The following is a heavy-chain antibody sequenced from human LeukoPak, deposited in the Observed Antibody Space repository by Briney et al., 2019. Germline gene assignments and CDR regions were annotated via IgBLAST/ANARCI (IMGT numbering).Heavy chain of an antibody. D-gene: IGHD3-10*01. CDR2: INPNSGDT. V-gene: IGHV1-2*02. J-gene: IGHJ4*02. Sequence: ASVKVSCTASGYTFNNYYVYWVRPAPGHGLEWMGWINPNSGDTRYAQTFQGRVTVTSDTSITTAYMELSRLTSDDTAVYFCARGGHTDYSGAGSFEHWGQGTRVTVSS. CDR1: GYTFNNYY. CDR3: ARGGHTDYSGAGSFEH.